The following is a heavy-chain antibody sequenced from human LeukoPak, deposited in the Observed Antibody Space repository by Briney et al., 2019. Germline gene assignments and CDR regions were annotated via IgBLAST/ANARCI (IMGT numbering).Heavy chain of an antibody. CDR2: INHSGST. J-gene: IGHJ4*02. CDR3: ARHYYDSSGSYPLFFDY. CDR1: GGSISSNHYY. Sequence: PSETLSLTCTVSGGSISSNHYYWSWIRQPPGKGLEWIGEINHSGSTNYNPSLKSRVTISVDTSKNQFSLKLSSVTAADTAVYYCARHYYDSSGSYPLFFDYWGQGTLVTVSS. V-gene: IGHV4-39*01. D-gene: IGHD3-22*01.